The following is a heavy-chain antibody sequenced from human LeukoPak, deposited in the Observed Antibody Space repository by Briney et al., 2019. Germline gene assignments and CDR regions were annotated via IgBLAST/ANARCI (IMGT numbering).Heavy chain of an antibody. J-gene: IGHJ4*02. Sequence: SETLSLTCAVYGGSFSGYYWSWIRQPPGKGLEWIGYSYDSGSTNYNPSLKSRVTMSVDTSKNQFSLKLSSVTAADTAVYYCARAGSTVVTPFDYWGQGTLVTVSS. D-gene: IGHD4-23*01. CDR3: ARAGSTVVTPFDY. CDR2: SYDSGST. CDR1: GGSFSGYY. V-gene: IGHV4-59*12.